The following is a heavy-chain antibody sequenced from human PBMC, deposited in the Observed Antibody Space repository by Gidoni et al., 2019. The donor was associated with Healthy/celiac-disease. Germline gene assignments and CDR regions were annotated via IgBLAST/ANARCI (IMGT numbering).Heavy chain of an antibody. D-gene: IGHD3-10*01. CDR1: GFTLSSYG. J-gene: IGHJ6*03. CDR3: AKESYYYGSGSYYTYYYYYMDV. Sequence: QVQLVESGGGVVQPGRSLRLSCAASGFTLSSYGLHWVRQAPGKGLGWVAVISYDGSNKYYADSVKGRFTISRDNSKNTLYLQMNSLRAEDTAVYYCAKESYYYGSGSYYTYYYYYMDVWGKGTTVTVSS. CDR2: ISYDGSNK. V-gene: IGHV3-30*18.